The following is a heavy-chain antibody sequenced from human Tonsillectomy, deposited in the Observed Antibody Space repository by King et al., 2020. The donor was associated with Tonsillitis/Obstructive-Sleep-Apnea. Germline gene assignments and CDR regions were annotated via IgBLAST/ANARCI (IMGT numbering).Heavy chain of an antibody. CDR2: ISHTGTY. CDR1: GDSITSVNW. Sequence: VQLQESGPGLVKPSGTLSLTCAVSGDSITSVNWWHWVRQSPGKGLEWIGEISHTGTYNYNPSLKSRLTISLDKSKNQFSLKVNSVTAADRAIYYCARVLVRCSKTRCYFYTWGQGTKVTVSS. CDR3: ARVLVRCSKTRCYFYT. D-gene: IGHD2-2*01. V-gene: IGHV4-4*02. J-gene: IGHJ3*02.